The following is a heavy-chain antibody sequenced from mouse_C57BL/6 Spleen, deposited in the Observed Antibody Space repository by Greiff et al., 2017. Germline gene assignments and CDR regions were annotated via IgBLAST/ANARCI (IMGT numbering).Heavy chain of an antibody. Sequence: DVHLVESGGGLVKPGGSLKLSCAASGFTFSSYAMSWVRQTPEKRLEWVATISDGGSYTYYPDNVKGRFTISRDNAKNNLYLQMSHLKSEDTAMYYCARADYDWYFDVWGTGTTVTVSS. CDR3: ARADYDWYFDV. CDR2: ISDGGSYT. J-gene: IGHJ1*03. V-gene: IGHV5-4*01. D-gene: IGHD2-4*01. CDR1: GFTFSSYA.